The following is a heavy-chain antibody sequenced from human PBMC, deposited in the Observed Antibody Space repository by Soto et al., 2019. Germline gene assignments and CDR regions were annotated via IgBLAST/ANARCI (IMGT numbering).Heavy chain of an antibody. CDR1: GCSISSYY. CDR3: ARLPPRNSDSTANWFDP. CDR2: IYYSGST. Sequence: PSETLSLTCTVSGCSISSYYWSWIRQPPGKGLEWIGHIYYSGSTNYNPSLKSGVTISVDTSNNQFSLKLTSVTAADTAMYYCARLPPRNSDSTANWFDPWGQGTLVTVSS. D-gene: IGHD3-3*01. J-gene: IGHJ5*02. V-gene: IGHV4-59*08.